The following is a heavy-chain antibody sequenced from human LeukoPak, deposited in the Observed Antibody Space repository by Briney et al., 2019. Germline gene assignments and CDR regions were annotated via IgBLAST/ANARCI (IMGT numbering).Heavy chain of an antibody. Sequence: ASVKVSCKASGGSFSNYAISWVRQTPGHGLEWMGWINPNSGGTNYAQKFQGRVTMTRDTSISTAYMELSRLRSDDTAVYYCARDVIRSSDWFDPWGQGTLVTVSS. CDR1: GGSFSNYA. CDR2: INPNSGGT. J-gene: IGHJ5*02. CDR3: ARDVIRSSDWFDP. V-gene: IGHV1-2*02. D-gene: IGHD2-2*01.